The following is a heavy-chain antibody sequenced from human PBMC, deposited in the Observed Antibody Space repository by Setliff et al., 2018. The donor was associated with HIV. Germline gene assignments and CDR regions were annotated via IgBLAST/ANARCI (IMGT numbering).Heavy chain of an antibody. D-gene: IGHD3-22*01. CDR1: GYTFTGYY. CDR3: ARRGYYDSSGYYYYPLFDY. CDR2: INPSGGST. J-gene: IGHJ4*02. V-gene: IGHV1-2*02. Sequence: GASVKVSCKASGYTFTGYYMHWVRQAPGQGLEWMGWINPSGGSTSYAQKFQGRVTMTRDTSISTAYMELSRLRSDDTAVYYCARRGYYDSSGYYYYPLFDYWGQGTLVTVSS.